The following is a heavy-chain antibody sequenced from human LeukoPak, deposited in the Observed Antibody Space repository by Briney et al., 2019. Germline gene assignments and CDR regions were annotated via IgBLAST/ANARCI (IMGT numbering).Heavy chain of an antibody. CDR2: ISYDGSNK. Sequence: GSLRLSCAASGFTFSSYAMHWVRQAPGKGLEWVAVISYDGSNKYYADSVKGRFTISRDNSKNTLYLQMNSLRAGDTAVYYCARDRPAAGTGSYYYYGMDVWGQGTTVTVSS. D-gene: IGHD1-1*01. CDR3: ARDRPAAGTGSYYYYGMDV. V-gene: IGHV3-30*04. CDR1: GFTFSSYA. J-gene: IGHJ6*02.